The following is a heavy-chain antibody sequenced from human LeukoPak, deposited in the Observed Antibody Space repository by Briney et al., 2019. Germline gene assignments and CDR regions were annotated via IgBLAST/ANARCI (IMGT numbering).Heavy chain of an antibody. Sequence: SETLSLTCTVSGGSISTYYWSWIRQPPGKGLEWIGHVHYSRNTNSNPSLKSRITMSVDTSKNQFSLKLSSVTAADTAVYFCARDTFYSETGSFEDWFDPWGQGTLVTVSS. V-gene: IGHV4-59*01. CDR2: VHYSRNT. CDR1: GGSISTYY. J-gene: IGHJ5*02. CDR3: ARDTFYSETGSFEDWFDP. D-gene: IGHD3-10*01.